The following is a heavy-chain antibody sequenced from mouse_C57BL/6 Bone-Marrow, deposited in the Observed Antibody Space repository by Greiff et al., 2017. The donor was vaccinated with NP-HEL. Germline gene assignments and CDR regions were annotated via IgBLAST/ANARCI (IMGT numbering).Heavy chain of an antibody. V-gene: IGHV5-17*01. D-gene: IGHD1-2*01. CDR1: GFTFSDYG. CDR3: ARWLRYAMDY. J-gene: IGHJ4*01. CDR2: ISSGSSTI. Sequence: EVMLVESGGGLVKPGGSLKLSCAASGFTFSDYGMHWVRQAPEKGLEWVAYISSGSSTIYYADTVKGRFTIARDNAKNTLFLQMTRLRSEDTAMYYCARWLRYAMDYWGQGTSVTVSS.